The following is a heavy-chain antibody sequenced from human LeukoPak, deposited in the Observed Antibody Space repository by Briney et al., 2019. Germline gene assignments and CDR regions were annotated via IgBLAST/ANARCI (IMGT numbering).Heavy chain of an antibody. Sequence: RASVKVSCKASGYTFTSYGISWVRQAPGQGLEWMGWISAYSGNTNYAQKLQGRVTMTTDTSTSTAYMELRSLRSDDTAVYYCARDEPPFYYYDSSGYYDYWGQGTLVTVSS. V-gene: IGHV1-18*01. D-gene: IGHD3-22*01. CDR2: ISAYSGNT. CDR3: ARDEPPFYYYDSSGYYDY. J-gene: IGHJ4*02. CDR1: GYTFTSYG.